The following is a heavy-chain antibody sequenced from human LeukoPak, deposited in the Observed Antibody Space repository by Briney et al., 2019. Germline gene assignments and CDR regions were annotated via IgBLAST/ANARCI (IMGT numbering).Heavy chain of an antibody. CDR1: GFTFDDYA. V-gene: IGHV3-9*01. D-gene: IGHD3-22*01. J-gene: IGHJ4*02. CDR3: ATDYYDSSGYYYGFDY. Sequence: PGGSLRLSCAASGFTFDDYAMHWVRHAPGKGLEWVSGISWNSGSIGYADSVKGRFTISRDNAKNSLYLQMNSLRAEDTALYYCATDYYDSSGYYYGFDYWGQGTLVTVSS. CDR2: ISWNSGSI.